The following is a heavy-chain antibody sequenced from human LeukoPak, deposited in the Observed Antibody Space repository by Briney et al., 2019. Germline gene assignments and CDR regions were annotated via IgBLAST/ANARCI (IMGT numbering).Heavy chain of an antibody. D-gene: IGHD2-2*01. CDR1: GFTFSSYW. V-gene: IGHV3-23*01. CDR3: AKESGGVPAAICDY. J-gene: IGHJ4*02. Sequence: GGSLRLSCAASGFTFSSYWMSWIRQAPGKGLEWVSYISSSGSTTYYADSVKGRFTISRDNSKNTLYLQMNSLRAEDTAVYYCAKESGGVPAAICDYWGQGTLVTVSS. CDR2: ISSSGSTT.